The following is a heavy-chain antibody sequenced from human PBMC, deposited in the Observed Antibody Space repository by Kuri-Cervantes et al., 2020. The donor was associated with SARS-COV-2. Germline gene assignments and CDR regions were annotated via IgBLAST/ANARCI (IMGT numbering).Heavy chain of an antibody. CDR2: VRQDGRDK. J-gene: IGHJ4*02. Sequence: GESLKISCAASGFTFSSYSMNWVRQAPGKGLDWVANVRQDGRDKYYGDSVKGRFTISRDNTKNSLYLQMDSLTAEDTAVYYSTRYCTSISCESAIDFWGQGTLVTVSS. CDR1: GFTFSSYS. CDR3: TRYCTSISCESAIDF. V-gene: IGHV3-7*03. D-gene: IGHD2-2*01.